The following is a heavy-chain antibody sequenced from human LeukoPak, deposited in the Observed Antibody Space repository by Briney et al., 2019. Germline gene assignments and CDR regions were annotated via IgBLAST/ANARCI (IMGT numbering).Heavy chain of an antibody. D-gene: IGHD6-19*01. CDR2: IYYSGST. V-gene: IGHV4-59*01. Sequence: SETLSLTCTVSGGSISSYYWSWIRRPPGKGLEWIGYIYYSGSTNYNPSLKSRVTISVDTSKNQFSLKLSSVTAADTAVYYCARALSSGWYRGSFDYWGQGTLVTVSS. CDR3: ARALSSGWYRGSFDY. CDR1: GGSISSYY. J-gene: IGHJ4*02.